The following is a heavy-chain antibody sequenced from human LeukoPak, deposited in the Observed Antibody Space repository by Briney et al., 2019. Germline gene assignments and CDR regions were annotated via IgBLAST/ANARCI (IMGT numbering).Heavy chain of an antibody. V-gene: IGHV3-9*03. CDR3: AKDGTRCDSSGYYSHLDY. CDR1: VFTFDDYA. J-gene: IGHJ4*02. Sequence: GRSLRLSCAASVFTFDDYAMHWVRQAPGKGLEWVSGISWNSGSIGYADSVKGRFTISRDNAKNSLYLQMNSLRAEGMALYYCAKDGTRCDSSGYYSHLDYWGQGRLVTVSS. D-gene: IGHD3-22*01. CDR2: ISWNSGSI.